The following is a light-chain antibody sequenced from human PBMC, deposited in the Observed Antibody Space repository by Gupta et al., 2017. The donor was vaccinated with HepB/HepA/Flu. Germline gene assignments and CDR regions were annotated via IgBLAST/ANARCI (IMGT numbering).Light chain of an antibody. CDR2: DNN. J-gene: IGLJ1*01. V-gene: IGLV1-51*01. CDR1: SSNIGNNY. Sequence: QSVFTQPPSVSAAPGQKVTISCSGSSSNIGNNYVSWYQQLPGTAPKLLIYDNNKRPSGIPDRFSGSKSGTSATLGSTGLQTGDEADYYCGTWDSSLSAESVFGTGTKVTVL. CDR3: GTWDSSLSAESV.